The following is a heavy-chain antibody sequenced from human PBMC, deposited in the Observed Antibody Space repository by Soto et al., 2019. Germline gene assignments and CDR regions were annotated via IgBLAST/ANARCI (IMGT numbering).Heavy chain of an antibody. CDR2: IYYSGST. J-gene: IGHJ4*02. Sequence: PSETLSLTCTVSCGSISSYYWSWIRQPPGKGLEWIGYIYYSGSTNYNPSLKSRVTISVDTSKNQFSLKLSSVTAADTAVYYCAREKATAIGCGYWGQGNLVTVS. D-gene: IGHD2-21*02. V-gene: IGHV4-59*01. CDR3: AREKATAIGCGY. CDR1: CGSISSYY.